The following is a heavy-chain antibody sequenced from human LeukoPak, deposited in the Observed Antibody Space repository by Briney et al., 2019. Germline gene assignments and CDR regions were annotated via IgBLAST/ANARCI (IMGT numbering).Heavy chain of an antibody. V-gene: IGHV1-2*02. CDR1: GYTFTDYW. J-gene: IGHJ4*02. CDR3: ARDPGYLQPDF. D-gene: IGHD1-1*01. CDR2: MYPKSGVT. Sequence: GDSVKVSCKASGYTFTDYWLHWVRQAPAQGLEWMGCMYPKSGVTGYAQKFQGRVTLAGDTSISTAYMERSSLRSDDTAMYYCARDPGYLQPDFWGQGTLVTVSS.